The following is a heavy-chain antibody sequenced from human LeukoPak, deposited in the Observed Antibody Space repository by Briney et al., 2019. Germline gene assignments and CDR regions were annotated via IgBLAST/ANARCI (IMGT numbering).Heavy chain of an antibody. CDR2: ISGSGGST. CDR1: GFTFSSYA. CDR3: AKVGYSNSSKFFQH. D-gene: IGHD6-6*01. J-gene: IGHJ1*01. V-gene: IGHV3-23*01. Sequence: GSLRLSCAASGFTFSSYAMSWVRQAPGKGLEWVSAISGSGGSTYYADSVKGRFTISRDNSKNTLYLQMNSLRAGDTAVYYCAKVGYSNSSKFFQHWGQGTLVTVSS.